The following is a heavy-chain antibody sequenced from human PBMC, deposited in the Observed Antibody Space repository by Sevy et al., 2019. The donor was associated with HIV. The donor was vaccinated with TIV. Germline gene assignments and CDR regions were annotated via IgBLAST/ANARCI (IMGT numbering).Heavy chain of an antibody. Sequence: GGSLRLSCAASGFTYSNAWMSWVRQGPGKGLEWGGRIKSKTDGETTDYAAPVKGKFTISRDDSKNTLYLQMNSLKTEDTAVYYCTTDVDYSNYGGYYFDYWGQGTLVTVSS. CDR3: TTDVDYSNYGGYYFDY. CDR1: GFTYSNAW. J-gene: IGHJ4*02. CDR2: IKSKTDGETT. D-gene: IGHD4-4*01. V-gene: IGHV3-15*01.